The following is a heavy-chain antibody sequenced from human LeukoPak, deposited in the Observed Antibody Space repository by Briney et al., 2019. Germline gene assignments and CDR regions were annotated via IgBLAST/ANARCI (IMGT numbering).Heavy chain of an antibody. V-gene: IGHV3-23*02. Sequence: GGSLRLSCAASRFTFINHGMSWVRQAPGKGLEWVSTISGSGGSSFYGDSVKGRFTISRDNSKDTLYLHMNSLRADDTAVYYCAKTFGVWFGELSGWGQGTLVTVSS. CDR3: AKTFGVWFGELSG. CDR1: RFTFINHG. J-gene: IGHJ4*02. CDR2: ISGSGGSS. D-gene: IGHD3-10*01.